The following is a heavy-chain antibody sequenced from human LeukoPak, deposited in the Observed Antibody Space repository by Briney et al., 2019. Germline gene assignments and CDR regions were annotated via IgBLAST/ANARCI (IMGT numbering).Heavy chain of an antibody. CDR3: ARDSALAQAVMFDY. CDR2: IDHSGST. Sequence: SETLSLTCTVSGYSISSGYYWGWIRQPPGKGLEWTGSIDHSGSTYYNPSPKSPINISVDTSKNQFSLKLSSVTAADTAVYYCARDSALAQAVMFDYWGQGTLVTVSS. V-gene: IGHV4-38-2*02. D-gene: IGHD6-19*01. CDR1: GYSISSGYY. J-gene: IGHJ4*02.